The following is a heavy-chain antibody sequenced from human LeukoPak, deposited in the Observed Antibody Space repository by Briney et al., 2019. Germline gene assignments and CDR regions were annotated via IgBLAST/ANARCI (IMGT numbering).Heavy chain of an antibody. J-gene: IGHJ6*02. D-gene: IGHD6-13*01. CDR2: FYSSGSY. Sequence: SETLSLTCTVSGGSISNYYWSWIRQPARKGLEWIGRFYSSGSYNYNPSLKGRVTMSVDTSKNQFSLRLSSVTAADTAVYYCARLFPATGTPYYYIMDVWGQGTTVTVSS. CDR3: ARLFPATGTPYYYIMDV. V-gene: IGHV4-4*07. CDR1: GGSISNYY.